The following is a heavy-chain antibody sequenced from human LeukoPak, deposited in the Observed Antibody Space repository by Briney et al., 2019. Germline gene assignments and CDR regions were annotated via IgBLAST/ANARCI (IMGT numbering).Heavy chain of an antibody. V-gene: IGHV4-39*02. Sequence: SETLSLICTVSGDSISRSTYYWAWLRPPPGKGVEWFGSVYYGRSPYFNPSLESRATISGDTSKNHFSLKMSSVTAADTAVYYCARSSGTGTFSYGGQGTLVSVST. CDR2: VYYGRSP. J-gene: IGHJ4*02. CDR3: ARSSGTGTFSY. D-gene: IGHD6-25*01. CDR1: GDSISRSTYY.